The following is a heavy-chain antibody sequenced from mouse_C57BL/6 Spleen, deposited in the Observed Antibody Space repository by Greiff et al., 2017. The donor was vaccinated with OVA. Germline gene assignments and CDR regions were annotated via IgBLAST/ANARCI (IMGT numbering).Heavy chain of an antibody. V-gene: IGHV14-3*01. J-gene: IGHJ4*01. CDR3: AREACDDAMDD. CDR2: IDPANGNT. Sequence: EVQLQQSVAELVRPGASVKLSCTASGFNIKNTYMHWVKQRPEQGLEWIGRIDPANGNTKYAPKFQGKATITADTSSNPAYLQLRSLASEDTDNCSRAREACDDAMDDWGQGTSVTVSS. CDR1: GFNIKNTY.